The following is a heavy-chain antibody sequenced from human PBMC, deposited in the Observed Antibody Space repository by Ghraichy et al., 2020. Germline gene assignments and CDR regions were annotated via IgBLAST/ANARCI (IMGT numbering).Heavy chain of an antibody. Sequence: ASVKVSCKAFGYTFTSHGISWVRQGPGQGLEWMGWISAYNGDTIYAQSLQGRVTLTIDTSTTTAYMELRSLGSDDTAVYYCARDPSNTSGWYQWLDPWGQGTLVTVSS. D-gene: IGHD6-19*01. V-gene: IGHV1-18*01. J-gene: IGHJ5*02. CDR2: ISAYNGDT. CDR3: ARDPSNTSGWYQWLDP. CDR1: GYTFTSHG.